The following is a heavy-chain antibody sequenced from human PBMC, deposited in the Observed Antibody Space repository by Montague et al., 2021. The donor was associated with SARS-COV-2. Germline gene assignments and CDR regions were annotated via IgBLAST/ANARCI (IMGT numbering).Heavy chain of an antibody. J-gene: IGHJ2*01. CDR1: GGSISGHY. V-gene: IGHV4-59*11. Sequence: SETLSLTCSVSGGSISGHYWSWIRQPPGKGLEWIGNFDHSGNTKYNPSLKSRATISVDTSKNQFALRLSSVIAADTAAYHCAREFRIELWQTNWYFGLWGRGTLVTVSS. D-gene: IGHD3-16*01. CDR2: FDHSGNT. CDR3: AREFRIELWQTNWYFGL.